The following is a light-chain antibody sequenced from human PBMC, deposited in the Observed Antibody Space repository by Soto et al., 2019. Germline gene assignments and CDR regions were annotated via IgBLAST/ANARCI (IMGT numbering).Light chain of an antibody. V-gene: IGKV3-20*01. CDR1: QSVSSSY. CDR3: QQYGSSPLT. CDR2: GAS. Sequence: EIVLTQSPGTLSLSPGERATLSCRARQSVSSSYLAWYQQRPGQAPRLLIYGASSRATGIPDRFSGSGSGTDFTLTISRLEPEDFAEYYCQQYGSSPLTFGGGAKVEIQ. J-gene: IGKJ4*01.